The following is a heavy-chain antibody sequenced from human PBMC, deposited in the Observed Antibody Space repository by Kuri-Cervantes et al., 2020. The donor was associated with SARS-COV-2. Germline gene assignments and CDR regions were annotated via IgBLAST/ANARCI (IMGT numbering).Heavy chain of an antibody. Sequence: GGSLRLSCAASGFTFSNAWMSWVRQAPGKGLEWVGRIKSKTDGGSTYYADSVKGRFTISRDNSRNTLYLQMNSLRAEDTAVYYCAKDPYYDFWGGYYFDYWGQGTLVTVSS. D-gene: IGHD3-3*01. J-gene: IGHJ4*02. CDR3: AKDPYYDFWGGYYFDY. V-gene: IGHV3-15*01. CDR1: GFTFSNAW. CDR2: IKSKTDGGST.